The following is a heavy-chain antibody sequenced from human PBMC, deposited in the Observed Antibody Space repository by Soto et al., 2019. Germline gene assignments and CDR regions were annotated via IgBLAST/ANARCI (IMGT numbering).Heavy chain of an antibody. Sequence: GGSLRLSCAASGFTVSSNYMSWVRQAPGKGLEWVSVIYSGGSTYYADSVKGRFTISRDNSKNTLYLRMNSLRAEDTAVYYCAREDYYDSSGPPWAFDIWGQGTMVTVSS. J-gene: IGHJ3*02. D-gene: IGHD3-22*01. CDR1: GFTVSSNY. CDR2: IYSGGST. V-gene: IGHV3-53*01. CDR3: AREDYYDSSGPPWAFDI.